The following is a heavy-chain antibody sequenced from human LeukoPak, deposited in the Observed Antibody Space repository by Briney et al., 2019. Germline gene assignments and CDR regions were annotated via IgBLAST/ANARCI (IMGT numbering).Heavy chain of an antibody. V-gene: IGHV1-18*01. J-gene: IGHJ3*02. CDR3: ARDIAVAGVGGAFDI. CDR2: ISAYNGNT. Sequence: ASVKVSCKASGYTFTSYGISWVRQAPGQGLEWMGWISAYNGNTNYAEKLQGRVTMTTDTSTSTAYMELRSLRSDDTAVYYCARDIAVAGVGGAFDIWGQGTMVTVSS. D-gene: IGHD6-19*01. CDR1: GYTFTSYG.